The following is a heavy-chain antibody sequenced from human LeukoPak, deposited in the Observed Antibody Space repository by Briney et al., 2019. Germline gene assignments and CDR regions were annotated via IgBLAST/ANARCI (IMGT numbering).Heavy chain of an antibody. CDR1: GGSISSSNYY. D-gene: IGHD6-13*01. CDR3: ARSSGYSSSRGPNWFDP. CDR2: IYHSGST. Sequence: SSETLSLTCPVSGGSISSSNYYWGWIRQPPGKGLEWLGSIYHSGSTYQNPSLKSRVTISVNTSKDQFSLKLSSVTAADTAVYYCARSSGYSSSRGPNWFDPWGPGTLVTVSS. J-gene: IGHJ5*02. V-gene: IGHV4-39*01.